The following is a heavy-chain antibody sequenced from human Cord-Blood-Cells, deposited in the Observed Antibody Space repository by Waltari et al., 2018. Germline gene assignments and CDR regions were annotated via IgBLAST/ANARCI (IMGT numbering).Heavy chain of an antibody. CDR1: GGSFSGYY. Sequence: QVQLQQWGAGLLKPSETLSLTCAVYGGSFSGYYWSWIRQPPGKGLEWIGEINHSGSTNYNPSLKRRVTMSVDTSKNQFSLKLSSVTAADTAVYYCARPYGSSGYYYTPYAFDIWGQGTMVTVSS. J-gene: IGHJ3*02. D-gene: IGHD3-22*01. CDR3: ARPYGSSGYYYTPYAFDI. CDR2: INHSGST. V-gene: IGHV4-34*01.